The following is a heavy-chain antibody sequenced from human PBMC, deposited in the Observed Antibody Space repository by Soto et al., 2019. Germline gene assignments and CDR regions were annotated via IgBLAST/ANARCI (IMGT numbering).Heavy chain of an antibody. Sequence: QITLKESGPTLVKPTQTLTLTCTFSGFSLSTNGVGVGWIRQPPGKALEWLALMYWDDDKRYSPSPKSRLTITRDTSKSQVVLTMTNIAPVDTATYYCAHRFGLPTWDSSGHLSECVQYWGQGTLVNVSS. CDR1: GFSLSTNGVG. V-gene: IGHV2-5*02. CDR2: MYWDDDK. CDR3: AHRFGLPTWDSSGHLSECVQY. D-gene: IGHD3-22*01. J-gene: IGHJ1*01.